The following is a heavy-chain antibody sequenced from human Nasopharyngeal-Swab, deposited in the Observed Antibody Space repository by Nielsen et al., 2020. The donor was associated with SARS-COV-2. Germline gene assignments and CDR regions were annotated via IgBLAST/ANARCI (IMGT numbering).Heavy chain of an antibody. Sequence: WIRQPPGKGLEWIGYFYYSGSTNYNPSLKSRVTISVDTSKNQFSLELSSVTAADTAVYYCARVAAAGGDVWGQGTTVTVSS. V-gene: IGHV4-59*01. CDR2: FYYSGST. CDR3: ARVAAAGGDV. D-gene: IGHD6-13*01. J-gene: IGHJ6*02.